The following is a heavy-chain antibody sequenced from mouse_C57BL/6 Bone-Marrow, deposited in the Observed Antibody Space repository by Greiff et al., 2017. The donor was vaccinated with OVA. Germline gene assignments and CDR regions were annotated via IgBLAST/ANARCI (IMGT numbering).Heavy chain of an antibody. CDR2: ISDGGSYT. CDR1: GFTFSSYA. D-gene: IGHD4-1*01. V-gene: IGHV5-4*01. J-gene: IGHJ3*01. Sequence: EVHLVESGGGLVKPGGSLKLSCAASGFTFSSYAMSWVRQTPEKRLEWVATISDGGSYTYYPANVKGRFTISRDNAKNNLYLQMSHLKAADTAMCYSAIELGAWFAYWGQGTLVTVSA. CDR3: AIELGAWFAY.